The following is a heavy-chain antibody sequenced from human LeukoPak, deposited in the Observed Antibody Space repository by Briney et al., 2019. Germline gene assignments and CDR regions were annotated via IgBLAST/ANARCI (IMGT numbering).Heavy chain of an antibody. CDR2: ISGSGGST. CDR3: AKNEAVAGTRSYFDY. Sequence: AGGSLRLSCAASGFTFSSYAMSWVRQAPGKGLEWVSAISGSGGSTYYADSVKGRFTISRDNSKNTLYLQMNSLRAEDTAVYYCAKNEAVAGTRSYFDYWGQGTLVTVSS. J-gene: IGHJ4*02. D-gene: IGHD6-19*01. V-gene: IGHV3-23*01. CDR1: GFTFSSYA.